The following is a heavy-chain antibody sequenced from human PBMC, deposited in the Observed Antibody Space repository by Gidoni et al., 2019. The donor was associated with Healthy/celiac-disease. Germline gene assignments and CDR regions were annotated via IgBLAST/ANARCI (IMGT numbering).Heavy chain of an antibody. CDR2: IFSNDEK. J-gene: IGHJ5*02. CDR3: ARIGYYDFGSGYSNGNWFDP. V-gene: IGHV2-26*01. Sequence: QVTLKESGPVLVKHTETLTLTCTVSGFSLSTARMGVSWIHQPPGKALEWLAHIFSNDEKSYSTSLKSRLTISKDTSKSQVVLTMTNMDPVDTATYYCARIGYYDFGSGYSNGNWFDPWGQGTLVTVSS. D-gene: IGHD3-3*01. CDR1: GFSLSTARMG.